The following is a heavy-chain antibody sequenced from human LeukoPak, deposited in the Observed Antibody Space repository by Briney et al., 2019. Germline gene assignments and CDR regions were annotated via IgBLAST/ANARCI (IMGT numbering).Heavy chain of an antibody. CDR1: GGSISSGGYY. CDR2: IYYSGST. J-gene: IGHJ3*02. D-gene: IGHD3-10*01. V-gene: IGHV4-61*08. Sequence: SETLSLTCTVSGGSISSGGYYWSWIRQHPGKGLEWIGYIYYSGSTNYNPSLKSRVTISVDTSKNQFSLKLSSVTAADTAVYYCARDPLDYYGSGSYAFDIWGQGTMVTVSS. CDR3: ARDPLDYYGSGSYAFDI.